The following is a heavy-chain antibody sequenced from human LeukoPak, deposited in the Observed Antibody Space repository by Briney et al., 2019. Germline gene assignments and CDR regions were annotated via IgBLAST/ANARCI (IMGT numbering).Heavy chain of an antibody. CDR1: GYTLTELS. CDR2: FDPEDGET. J-gene: IGHJ4*02. Sequence: ASVKVSCKVSGYTLTELSMHWVRQAPGKGLEWMGGFDPEDGETIYAQKVQGRVTMTEDTSTDTAYMELSSLRSEDTAVYYCARETDILTGFDYWGQGTLVTVSS. V-gene: IGHV1-24*01. D-gene: IGHD3-9*01. CDR3: ARETDILTGFDY.